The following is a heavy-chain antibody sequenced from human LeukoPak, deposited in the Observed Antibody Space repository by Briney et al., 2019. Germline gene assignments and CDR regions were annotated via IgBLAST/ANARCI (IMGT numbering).Heavy chain of an antibody. D-gene: IGHD2-21*02. J-gene: IGHJ4*02. V-gene: IGHV3-20*04. Sequence: GGSLRLSCAVSGFTFNDYGMSWVRQAPGKGLEWVSGINWNGGSTGYADSVKGRFTISRDNAKKSVYLKMNSLRGEDTALYYCARDYCGGDCYPFDYWRQGTLVTVSS. CDR1: GFTFNDYG. CDR3: ARDYCGGDCYPFDY. CDR2: INWNGGST.